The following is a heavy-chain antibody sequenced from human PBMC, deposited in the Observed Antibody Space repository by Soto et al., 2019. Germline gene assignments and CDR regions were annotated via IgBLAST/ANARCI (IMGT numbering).Heavy chain of an antibody. CDR2: ISYDGSNK. CDR1: GFTFSSYG. J-gene: IGHJ4*02. V-gene: IGHV3-30*18. D-gene: IGHD3-22*01. Sequence: QVQLVESGGGVVQPGRSLRLSCAASGFTFSSYGMHWVRQAPGKGLEWVAVISYDGSNKYYADSVKGRFTISRDNSKKALYLQMNSLRAEDTAVYYCAKDGDYYDSSGYLYPDDYWGQGTLVTVSS. CDR3: AKDGDYYDSSGYLYPDDY.